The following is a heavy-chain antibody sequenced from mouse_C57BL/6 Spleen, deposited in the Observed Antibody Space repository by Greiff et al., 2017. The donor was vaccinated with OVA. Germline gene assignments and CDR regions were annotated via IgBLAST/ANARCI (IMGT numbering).Heavy chain of an antibody. D-gene: IGHD1-1*01. CDR1: GFTFSSYA. CDR2: ISDGGSYT. V-gene: IGHV5-4*01. J-gene: IGHJ4*01. CDR3: ARNLLRYPRYYAMDY. Sequence: EVQGVESGGGLVKPGGSLKLSCAASGFTFSSYAMSWVRQTPEKRLEWVATISDGGSYTYYPDNVKGRFTISRDNAKNNLYLQMSHLKSEDTAMYYCARNLLRYPRYYAMDYWGQGTSVTVSS.